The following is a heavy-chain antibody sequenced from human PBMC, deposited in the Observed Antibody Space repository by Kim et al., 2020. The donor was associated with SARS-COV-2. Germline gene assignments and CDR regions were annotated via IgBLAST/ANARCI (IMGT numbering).Heavy chain of an antibody. D-gene: IGHD4-17*01. J-gene: IGHJ4*02. Sequence: NPSLKSRVTISVDKSKNQFSLKLSSVTAADTAVYYCARTSGDYGWRVFDYWGQGTLVTVSS. CDR3: ARTSGDYGWRVFDY. V-gene: IGHV4-4*02.